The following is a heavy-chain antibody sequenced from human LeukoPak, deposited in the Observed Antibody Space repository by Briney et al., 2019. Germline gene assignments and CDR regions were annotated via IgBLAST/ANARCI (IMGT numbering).Heavy chain of an antibody. V-gene: IGHV1-8*02. CDR3: ARGAGGEYLDWFDL. Sequence: GASVKVSCKASGYTFTSSDINWARQATGQGLEWMGWMNPNNGNTGYAQKFQGRVTMTRTTSINTAYMEVSSLKSEDTAVYYCARGAGGEYLDWFDLWGQGTLVTVSS. CDR2: MNPNNGNT. CDR1: GYTFTSSD. D-gene: IGHD3-16*01. J-gene: IGHJ5*01.